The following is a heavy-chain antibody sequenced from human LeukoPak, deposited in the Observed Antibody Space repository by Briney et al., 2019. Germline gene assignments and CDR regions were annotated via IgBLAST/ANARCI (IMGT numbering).Heavy chain of an antibody. Sequence: GRSLRLSCAASGFTFSNYGMHWVRQAPGKGLEWVAVISYDGRNKYYVDSVKGRFTISRDNSKNTLYLQMNSLRAEDTAVYYCAKDTNGSYDYWGQGTLVTVSS. V-gene: IGHV3-30*18. D-gene: IGHD2-2*03. CDR2: ISYDGRNK. CDR1: GFTFSNYG. J-gene: IGHJ4*02. CDR3: AKDTNGSYDY.